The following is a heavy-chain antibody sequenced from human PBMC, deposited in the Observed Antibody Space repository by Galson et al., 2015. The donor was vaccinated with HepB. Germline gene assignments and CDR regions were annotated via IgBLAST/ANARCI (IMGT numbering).Heavy chain of an antibody. CDR1: GFTFNSHA. J-gene: IGHJ5*01. CDR3: AKCYGLFDS. D-gene: IGHD2-2*01. CDR2: LSGDGGST. Sequence: SLRLSCAASGFTFNSHARTWVRQAPGKGLEWVSGLSGDGGSTFYADSVKGRFSISRDNNKNTLSLQMNSLRAEDTALYYCAKCYGLFDSWGQGTLVTVSS. V-gene: IGHV3-23*01.